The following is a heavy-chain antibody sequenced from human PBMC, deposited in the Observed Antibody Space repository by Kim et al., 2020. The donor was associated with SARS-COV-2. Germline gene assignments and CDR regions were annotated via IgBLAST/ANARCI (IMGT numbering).Heavy chain of an antibody. CDR3: TTDEGGEGVWFGELIDSFDI. J-gene: IGHJ3*02. CDR1: GFTFSNAW. D-gene: IGHD3-10*01. Sequence: GGSLRLSCAASGFTFSNAWMSWVRQAPGKGLEWVGRIKSKTDGGTTDYAAPVKGRFTISRDDSKNTLYLQMNSLKTEDTAVYYCTTDEGGEGVWFGELIDSFDIWGQGTMVTVSS. CDR2: IKSKTDGGTT. V-gene: IGHV3-15*01.